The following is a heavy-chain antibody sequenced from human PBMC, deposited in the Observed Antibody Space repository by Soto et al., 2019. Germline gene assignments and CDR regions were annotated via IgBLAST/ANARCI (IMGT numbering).Heavy chain of an antibody. CDR2: VSGDGYAS. J-gene: IGHJ4*03. Sequence: QSGGSLRLSCAGSGFTFSSNAMSWVRQAPGKGLEWVSSVSGDGYASDYVDSVKGRFTVSRHNSKNTLYLQMNSLRAEDTAVYYCAKRHYYGSGSFALATWGQGTLVTVSS. CDR1: GFTFSSNA. D-gene: IGHD3-10*01. V-gene: IGHV3-23*01. CDR3: AKRHYYGSGSFALAT.